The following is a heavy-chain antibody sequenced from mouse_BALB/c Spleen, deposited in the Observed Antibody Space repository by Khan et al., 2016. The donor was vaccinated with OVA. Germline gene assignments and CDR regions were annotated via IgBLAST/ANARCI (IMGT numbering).Heavy chain of an antibody. CDR3: TRSGYGSFDY. Sequence: QVQLQQSGAELVKPGASVKLSCKASGYTFTNYYMYWVKQSPGQGLEWIGEINPNTGGTTFTEKFKSKSTLTVDNSSSTAYMQLRSLTSEDSAVDYCTRSGYGSFDYWGEGTLVTVSA. D-gene: IGHD2-2*01. CDR2: INPNTGGT. CDR1: GYTFTNYY. J-gene: IGHJ3*01. V-gene: IGHV1S81*02.